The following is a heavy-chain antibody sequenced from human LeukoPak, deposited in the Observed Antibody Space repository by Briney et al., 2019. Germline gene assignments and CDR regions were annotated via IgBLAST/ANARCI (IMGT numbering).Heavy chain of an antibody. Sequence: PGGSLRLSCAASGFTFSSYAMHWVRQAPGKGLEWVAVISYDGSNKYYADSVKGRFTISRDNSKNTLYLQMNSLRAEDTAVYYCARAYDSSGYHPPFDYWGQGTLVTVSS. CDR1: GFTFSSYA. CDR3: ARAYDSSGYHPPFDY. D-gene: IGHD3-22*01. CDR2: ISYDGSNK. V-gene: IGHV3-30*04. J-gene: IGHJ4*02.